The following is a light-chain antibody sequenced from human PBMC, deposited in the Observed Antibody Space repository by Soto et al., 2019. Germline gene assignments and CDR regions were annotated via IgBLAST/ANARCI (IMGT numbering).Light chain of an antibody. Sequence: QSVLTQPASVSGSPGQSITISCTGTSSDVGGYNYVSWYQQHPGKVPKLIIYGVSDRPSGVSNRFSGSKSGITASLTISGLQAEDEADYYCSSYTTTSTLVVFGGGTKVTVL. V-gene: IGLV2-14*01. CDR3: SSYTTTSTLVV. J-gene: IGLJ2*01. CDR1: SSDVGGYNY. CDR2: GVS.